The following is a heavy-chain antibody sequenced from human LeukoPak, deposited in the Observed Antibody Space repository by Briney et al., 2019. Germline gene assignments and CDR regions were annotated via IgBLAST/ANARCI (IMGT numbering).Heavy chain of an antibody. Sequence: PGGSLRLSCAASGFTFSSYSLNWVRQAPGKGLEGVSFISISSITIYYADSVKGRFTISRDNAEKSLYLQMNSLRAEDTAVYYCARDRGGSYSAIDYWGQGTLVTVSS. CDR3: ARDRGGSYSAIDY. CDR1: GFTFSSYS. D-gene: IGHD2-15*01. V-gene: IGHV3-48*04. CDR2: ISISSITI. J-gene: IGHJ4*02.